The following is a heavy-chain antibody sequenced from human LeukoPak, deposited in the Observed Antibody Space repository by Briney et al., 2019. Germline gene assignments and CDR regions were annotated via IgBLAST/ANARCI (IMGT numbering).Heavy chain of an antibody. CDR1: GFTFTSSA. D-gene: IGHD3-10*01. V-gene: IGHV1-58*01. CDR2: IVVGSGNT. CDR3: AADRLLWFGELPIHGMDV. J-gene: IGHJ6*04. Sequence: ASVKVSCKASGFTFTSSAVQWVRQARGQRLERIGWIVVGSGNTNYAQKFQERVTITRDMSTSTAYMELSSLRSEDTAVYYCAADRLLWFGELPIHGMDVWGKGTTVTVSS.